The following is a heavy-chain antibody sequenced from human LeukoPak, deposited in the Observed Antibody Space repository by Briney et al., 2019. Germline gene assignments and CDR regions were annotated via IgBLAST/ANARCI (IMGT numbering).Heavy chain of an antibody. Sequence: SETLSLTCTVSGGSISSYYWSWIRQPPGKGLEWIGYIYYSGSTNFNPSLKSRVTISVDTSKNQFSLKLSSVTAADTAVYYCARRNIIVLTGDAFDIWGQGTMVTVSS. D-gene: IGHD3-22*01. CDR3: ARRNIIVLTGDAFDI. CDR1: GGSISSYY. V-gene: IGHV4-59*12. J-gene: IGHJ3*02. CDR2: IYYSGST.